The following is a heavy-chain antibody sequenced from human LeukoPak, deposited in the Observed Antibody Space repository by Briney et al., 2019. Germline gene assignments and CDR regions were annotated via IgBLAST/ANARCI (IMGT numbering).Heavy chain of an antibody. D-gene: IGHD3-9*01. CDR1: GGSFSGYY. J-gene: IGHJ4*02. CDR3: ARRIWYHDILTAYNI. CDR2: INHSGST. V-gene: IGHV4-34*01. Sequence: PSETLPLTCAVYGGSFSGYYWSWIRQPPGKGLEWIGEINHSGSTNYNPSLKSRVTISVDTSKNQFSLNLSSVTAADTAVYYCARRIWYHDILTAYNIWGQGTPVTVSS.